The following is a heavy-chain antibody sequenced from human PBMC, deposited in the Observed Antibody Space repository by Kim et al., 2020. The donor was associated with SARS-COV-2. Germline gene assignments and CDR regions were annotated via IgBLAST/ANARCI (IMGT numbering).Heavy chain of an antibody. Sequence: SETLSLTCTVSRNSISSFYWSWVRQPPGKGLEWIGNIYYDGTTNHNPSLKSRVTISLDTSRNQFSLHLSSVTAADTAIYYFARASTPRNPYYHMDFWGKG. J-gene: IGHJ6*03. D-gene: IGHD3-10*01. V-gene: IGHV4-59*01. CDR1: RNSISSFY. CDR2: IYYDGTT. CDR3: ARASTPRNPYYHMDF.